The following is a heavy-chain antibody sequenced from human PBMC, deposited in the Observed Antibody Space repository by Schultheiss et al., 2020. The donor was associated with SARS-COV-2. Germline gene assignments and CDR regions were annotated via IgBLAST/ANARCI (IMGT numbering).Heavy chain of an antibody. V-gene: IGHV3-21*05. D-gene: IGHD2-2*03. CDR3: AREDGFSNYFDY. J-gene: IGHJ4*02. CDR2: ISSSSSYT. CDR1: GFTFSSYG. Sequence: GGSLRLSCAASGFTFSSYGMHWVRQAPGKGLEWVSYISSSSSYTNYADSVKGRFTISRDNAKNSLYLQMNSLRAEDTAVYYCAREDGFSNYFDYWGQGTLVTVAS.